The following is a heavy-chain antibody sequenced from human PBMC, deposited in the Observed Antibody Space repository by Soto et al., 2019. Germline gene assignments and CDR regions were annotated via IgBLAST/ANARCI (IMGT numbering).Heavy chain of an antibody. CDR2: INPNSGGT. D-gene: IGHD3-22*01. CDR3: ARDSSGYYVDYWFDP. J-gene: IGHJ5*02. V-gene: IGHV1-2*04. CDR1: GYTFTGYY. Sequence: GASVKVSCKASGYTFTGYYMHWVRQAPGQGLEWMGWINPNSGGTNYAQKFQGWVTMTRDTSISTAYMELSRLRSDDTAVYYCARDSSGYYVDYWFDPWGQGTLVTVSS.